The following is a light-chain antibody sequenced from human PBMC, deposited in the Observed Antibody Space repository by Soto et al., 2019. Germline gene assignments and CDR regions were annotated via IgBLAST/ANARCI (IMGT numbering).Light chain of an antibody. CDR1: SSNIGADYD. V-gene: IGLV1-40*01. J-gene: IGLJ2*01. Sequence: QSVLTQPPSVSGAPGQRVTISCTGSSSNIGADYDVHWYQQLPGTAPRLLIYGNTNRPSGVPDRFSGSKSGTSASLAITGLQAEDEADYYCQSYDSSLRGSVVFGGGTKLTVL. CDR2: GNT. CDR3: QSYDSSLRGSVV.